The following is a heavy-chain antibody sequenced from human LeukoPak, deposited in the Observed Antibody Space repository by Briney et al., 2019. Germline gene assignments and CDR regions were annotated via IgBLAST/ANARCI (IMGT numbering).Heavy chain of an antibody. CDR3: ARDKGGTHIAAAGPFDY. Sequence: SSETLSLTCAVYGGSFSCYYWSWIRQPPGKGLELIGEINHSGSTNYNPSLKSRVTISVAQSKNQFSLQLNSVPPEDPALYYCARDKGGTHIAAAGPFDYWGQGTLVTVSS. CDR1: GGSFSCYY. J-gene: IGHJ4*02. CDR2: INHSGST. V-gene: IGHV4-34*01. D-gene: IGHD6-13*01.